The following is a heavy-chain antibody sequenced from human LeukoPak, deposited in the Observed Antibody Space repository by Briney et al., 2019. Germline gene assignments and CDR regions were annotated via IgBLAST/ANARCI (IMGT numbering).Heavy chain of an antibody. J-gene: IGHJ4*02. Sequence: GGSLRLSCAASGFPVSSNYMTWVRQAPGKGLEWGSVIYSGGTTYYADSVKGRFTISRDNSKNTLDLQMNSLRAEDTAVYYCSARRSPTSPFDNWGQGTLVTVSS. V-gene: IGHV3-66*01. CDR1: GFPVSSNY. CDR3: SARRSPTSPFDN. CDR2: IYSGGTT.